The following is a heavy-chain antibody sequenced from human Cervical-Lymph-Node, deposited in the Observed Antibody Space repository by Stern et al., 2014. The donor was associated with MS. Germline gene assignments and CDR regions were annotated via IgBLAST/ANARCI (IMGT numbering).Heavy chain of an antibody. Sequence: QVQLVQSGAEVKKPWASVKVSCKASGYTFTNYGIRWVRHAPGHGLAWMGWISTNTGKTHFAPKLQGRLTMTTDTFTTTAYMELRSLTSDDTAIYYCASEGGFGVFDYWGQGTQVTVSS. CDR1: GYTFTNYG. CDR2: ISTNTGKT. CDR3: ASEGGFGVFDY. V-gene: IGHV1-18*01. D-gene: IGHD3-3*01. J-gene: IGHJ4*02.